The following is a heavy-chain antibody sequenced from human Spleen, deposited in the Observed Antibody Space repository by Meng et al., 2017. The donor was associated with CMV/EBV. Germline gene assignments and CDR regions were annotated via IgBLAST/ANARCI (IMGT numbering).Heavy chain of an antibody. CDR1: GGTFSSYT. Sequence: ASVKVSCKASGGTFSSYTINWVRQATGQGLEWMGWMNPNIGNTVYAQKFQGRVTITRNTSINTAYMELSGLRSEDTAVYYCARDKSAAAESYFYYYGMDVWGQGTTVTVSS. CDR2: MNPNIGNT. V-gene: IGHV1-8*03. CDR3: ARDKSAAAESYFYYYGMDV. D-gene: IGHD6-13*01. J-gene: IGHJ6*02.